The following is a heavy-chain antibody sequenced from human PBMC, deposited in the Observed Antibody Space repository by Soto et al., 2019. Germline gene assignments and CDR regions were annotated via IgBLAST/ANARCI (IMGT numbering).Heavy chain of an antibody. Sequence: QVQLVQSGAEVKKPGSSVKVSCKASGGTFSSYTISWVRQAPGQGLEWMGRIIPILGIANYAQKFQGRVTITADKSTSTASRELSSLRSEDTAVYYCARVPRPPSSYYYMDAWGKGTTVTVSS. D-gene: IGHD6-6*01. CDR1: GGTFSSYT. V-gene: IGHV1-69*02. CDR3: ARVPRPPSSYYYMDA. J-gene: IGHJ6*03. CDR2: IIPILGIA.